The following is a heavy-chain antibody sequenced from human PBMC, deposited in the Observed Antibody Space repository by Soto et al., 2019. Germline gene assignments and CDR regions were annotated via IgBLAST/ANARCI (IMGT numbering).Heavy chain of an antibody. CDR2: IIPILDIP. Sequence: QVQLVQSGAEVKKPGSSVKVSCKASGGTFSRYTFTWVRQAPGQGLEWMGRIIPILDIPNYAQNFQGRVTITPDKSTSPAYRELSSLRSDDTAVYYCASHFTGVLVLGTSPPGGDNYGWDVWGQGTTVTVSS. CDR1: GGTFSRYT. J-gene: IGHJ6*02. D-gene: IGHD2-8*02. V-gene: IGHV1-69*02. CDR3: ASHFTGVLVLGTSPPGGDNYGWDV.